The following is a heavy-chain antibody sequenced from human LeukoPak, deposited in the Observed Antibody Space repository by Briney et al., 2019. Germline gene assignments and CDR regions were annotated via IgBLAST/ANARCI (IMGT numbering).Heavy chain of an antibody. V-gene: IGHV4-59*01. CDR1: GGSISSYY. Sequence: PSETLSLTCTVPGGSISSYYWSWIRQPPGKALEWIGYIYYSGSTNYNPSLKSRVTISIDTSKNQFSLKLSSVTAADTAVYYCARVDYYYYMDVWGKGTTVTVSS. CDR3: ARVDYYYYMDV. J-gene: IGHJ6*03. CDR2: IYYSGST.